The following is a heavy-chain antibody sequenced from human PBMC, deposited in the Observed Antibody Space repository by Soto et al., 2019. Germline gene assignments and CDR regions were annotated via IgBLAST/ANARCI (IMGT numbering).Heavy chain of an antibody. V-gene: IGHV4-38-2*01. D-gene: IGHD6-6*01. J-gene: IGHJ4*02. CDR1: GYSLTSGDH. CDR3: VRVYGRSSCFFDS. CDR2: IYHSGTT. Sequence: PSETLSLTCGVSGYSLTSGDHWGWIRQPPGKGLEWTGTIYHSGTTYYNPSLMSRFTMSVDTSKNQCSLKVTSPTAADTAVYFCVRVYGRSSCFFDSWGQGTLVTVSS.